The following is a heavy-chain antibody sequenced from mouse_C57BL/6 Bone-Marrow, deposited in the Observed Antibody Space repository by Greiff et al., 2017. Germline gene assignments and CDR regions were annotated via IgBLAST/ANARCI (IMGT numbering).Heavy chain of an antibody. D-gene: IGHD2-3*01. J-gene: IGHJ2*01. CDR2: IDPEIGDT. CDR1: GFNIKDDY. Sequence: VQLQQSGAELVRPGASVKLSCTASGFNIKDDYIHWVKQRPEQGLEWIGWIDPEIGDTEYASKFQGKATITSDTSSNTAYLQLSSLTYEDSAVYFCARGWLLLDYWGQGTTLTVSS. CDR3: ARGWLLLDY. V-gene: IGHV14-4*01.